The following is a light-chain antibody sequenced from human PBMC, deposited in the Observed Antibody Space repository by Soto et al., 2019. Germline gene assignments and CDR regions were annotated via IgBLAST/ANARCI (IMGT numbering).Light chain of an antibody. V-gene: IGKV1-39*01. J-gene: IGKJ3*01. CDR1: QSISSY. Sequence: DIQMTQSPSSLSASVGDRVNITCRASQSISSYLNWYQQKPGKAPKLLVYAASRLQSGAPSRFSGTGSGTDFTLTISTLQPEDFASYYCQQSFRTPFTFGPGNKLDIK. CDR2: AAS. CDR3: QQSFRTPFT.